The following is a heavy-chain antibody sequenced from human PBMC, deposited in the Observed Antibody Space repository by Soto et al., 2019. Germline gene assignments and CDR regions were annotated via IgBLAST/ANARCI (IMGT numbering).Heavy chain of an antibody. CDR1: GFTFGDYA. V-gene: IGHV3-49*03. CDR3: TRTPGTDFWSGYYEPPHMDV. J-gene: IGHJ6*03. CDR2: IRSKAYGGTT. D-gene: IGHD3-3*01. Sequence: GGSLRLSCTASGFTFGDYAMSWFRQAPGKGLEWVGFIRSKAYGGTTEYAASVKGRFTISRDDSKSIAYLQMNSLKTEDTAVYYCTRTPGTDFWSGYYEPPHMDVWGKGTTVTVSS.